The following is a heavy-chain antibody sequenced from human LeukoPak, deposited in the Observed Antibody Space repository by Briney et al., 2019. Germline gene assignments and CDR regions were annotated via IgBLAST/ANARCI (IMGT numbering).Heavy chain of an antibody. Sequence: PSETLSLTCTVSSGSISNYYWSWIRQPPGKGLEWIGFSDYSGNTNYNPSLKSRVTISLDTSKDQIALKLSSVTAADMAVYYCARLNGGGWGQGTLVVVTS. J-gene: IGHJ4*02. V-gene: IGHV4-59*08. CDR3: ARLNGGG. CDR1: SGSISNYY. D-gene: IGHD2-8*01. CDR2: SDYSGNT.